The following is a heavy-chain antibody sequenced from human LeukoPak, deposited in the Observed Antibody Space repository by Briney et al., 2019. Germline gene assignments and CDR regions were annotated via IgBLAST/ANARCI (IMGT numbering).Heavy chain of an antibody. CDR1: GYTFTSYG. V-gene: IGHV1-18*01. Sequence: ASVKVSCKASGYTFTSYGISWVRQAPGQGLEWMGWISAYNGDTNYAQKLQGRVTMTTDTSTSTAYMELRSLRSDDTAVYYCARDPNMVRGVPTWFDPWGQGTLVTVSS. D-gene: IGHD3-10*01. J-gene: IGHJ5*02. CDR2: ISAYNGDT. CDR3: ARDPNMVRGVPTWFDP.